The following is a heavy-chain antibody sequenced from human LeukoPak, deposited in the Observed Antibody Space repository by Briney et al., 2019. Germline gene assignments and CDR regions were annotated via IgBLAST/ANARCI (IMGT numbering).Heavy chain of an antibody. CDR1: GASVSSGSYY. V-gene: IGHV4-61*01. J-gene: IGHJ4*02. Sequence: SETLSLTCTVSGASVSSGSYYWTWIRQPPGKGLEWIGYIFYSGSTNYNPSLESRVTISFDTSKNQFSLKLTSVTAANTAVYSCARDPGVTTGTYYFDSWGQGSLVTVSS. CDR3: ARDPGVTTGTYYFDS. CDR2: IFYSGST. D-gene: IGHD1-1*01.